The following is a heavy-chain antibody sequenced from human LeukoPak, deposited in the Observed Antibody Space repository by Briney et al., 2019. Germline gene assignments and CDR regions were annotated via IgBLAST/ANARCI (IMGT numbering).Heavy chain of an antibody. Sequence: GGSLRLSCAASGFTFSSYSMNWVRQAPGKGPEWVSSISSSSSYIYYADSVKGRFTISRDNAKNSLYLQMNSLRAEDTAVYYCARGGSSGYYRSDYWGQGTLVTVSS. CDR3: ARGGSSGYYRSDY. CDR2: ISSSSSYI. D-gene: IGHD3-22*01. V-gene: IGHV3-21*01. CDR1: GFTFSSYS. J-gene: IGHJ4*02.